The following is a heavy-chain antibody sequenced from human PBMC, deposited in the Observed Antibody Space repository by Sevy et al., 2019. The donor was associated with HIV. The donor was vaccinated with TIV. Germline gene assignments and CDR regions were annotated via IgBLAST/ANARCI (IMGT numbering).Heavy chain of an antibody. CDR2: IKQDGSEK. CDR1: GFIFSNYW. J-gene: IGHJ6*02. V-gene: IGHV3-7*01. CDR3: VRAGGDTVVVTTAIGILVMDV. D-gene: IGHD2-2*01. Sequence: GGSLRLSCSASGFIFSNYWMSWVRQAPGKGLEWVANIKQDGSEKYYVDSVKGRFTISRDNAKNTLYLQMNSLRAEDTAVYYCVRAGGDTVVVTTAIGILVMDVWGQGTTVTVSS.